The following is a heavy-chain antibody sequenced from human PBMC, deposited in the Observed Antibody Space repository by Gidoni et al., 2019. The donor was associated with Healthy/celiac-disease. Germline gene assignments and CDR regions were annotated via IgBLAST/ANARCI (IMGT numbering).Heavy chain of an antibody. CDR2: INHSGST. V-gene: IGHV4-34*01. D-gene: IGHD5-12*01. J-gene: IGHJ4*02. Sequence: QVQLQPWCAGLLKPSETLSLTCAVSGGSFSGYYWSWIRQPPGKGLEWIGEINHSGSTNYNPSRKSRVTISVDTSKNQFSRKLSSVTAADTAVYYCARGKTLATITTVFDYWGQGTLVTVSS. CDR1: GGSFSGYY. CDR3: ARGKTLATITTVFDY.